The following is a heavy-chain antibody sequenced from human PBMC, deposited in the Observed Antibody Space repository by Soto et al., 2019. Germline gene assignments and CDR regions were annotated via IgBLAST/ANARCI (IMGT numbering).Heavy chain of an antibody. Sequence: GGSLRLSCAASGFTFSSYSMNWVRQAPGKGLGWVSSISSSSSYIYYADSVKGRFTISRDNAKNSLYLQMNSLRAEDTAVYYCATDYDSSGYYYYYGMDVWGQGTTVTVSS. V-gene: IGHV3-21*01. CDR2: ISSSSSYI. D-gene: IGHD3-22*01. CDR1: GFTFSSYS. CDR3: ATDYDSSGYYYYYGMDV. J-gene: IGHJ6*02.